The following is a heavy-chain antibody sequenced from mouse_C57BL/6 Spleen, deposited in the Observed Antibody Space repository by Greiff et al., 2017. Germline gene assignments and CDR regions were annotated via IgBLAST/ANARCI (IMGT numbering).Heavy chain of an antibody. CDR1: GYTFTSYW. D-gene: IGHD3-2*02. CDR3: ASGAQAQYYAMDY. CDR2: IDPSDSYP. Sequence: QVQLKQSGAELVMPGASVKLSCKASGYTFTSYWMHWVKQRPGQGLEWIGEIDPSDSYPNYNQKFKGKSTLTVDKSSRTAYMQLSSLTSEDSAVYYCASGAQAQYYAMDYWGQGTSVTVSS. J-gene: IGHJ4*01. V-gene: IGHV1-69*01.